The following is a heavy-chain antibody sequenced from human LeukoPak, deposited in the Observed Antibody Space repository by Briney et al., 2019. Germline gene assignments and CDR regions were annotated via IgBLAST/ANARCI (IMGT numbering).Heavy chain of an antibody. J-gene: IGHJ4*02. V-gene: IGHV1-2*02. Sequence: ASVEVSCKASGYTFTDYYIHWLRQARGQGLEWMGWIIPNNGGTNYAPKFRGRVTMTRDTSISTAYMELSRLRSDDTAVYYCARGISIEGYNFNYWGQGTLVTVSS. D-gene: IGHD5-24*01. CDR3: ARGISIEGYNFNY. CDR2: IIPNNGGT. CDR1: GYTFTDYY.